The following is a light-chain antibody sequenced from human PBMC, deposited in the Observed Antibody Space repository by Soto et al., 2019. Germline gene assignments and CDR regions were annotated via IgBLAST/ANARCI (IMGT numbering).Light chain of an antibody. Sequence: DVVMTQSPLSLPVTLGQPASISCRSSQSLVSSNGNTYLHWFQQRPGQPPRRLIYEVSKRDSGVPDNFRGRGSGTDFTLKISSVEAEDVGVYYCMQGSHFPPWTFGQGTKVEIK. J-gene: IGKJ1*01. CDR2: EVS. CDR1: QSLVSSNGNTY. CDR3: MQGSHFPPWT. V-gene: IGKV2-30*01.